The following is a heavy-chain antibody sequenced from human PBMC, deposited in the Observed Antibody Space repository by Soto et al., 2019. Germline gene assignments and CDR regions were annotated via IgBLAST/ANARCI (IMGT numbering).Heavy chain of an antibody. Sequence: TLSLTCAISGDSVSSNSAAWNWIRQSPSRGLEWLGRTYYRSKWYNDYAVSVKSRITINPDTSKNQFSLQLNSVTPEDTAVYYCARDRGDSSGWYYYYYYGMDVWGQGTTVTVSS. CDR3: ARDRGDSSGWYYYYYYGMDV. V-gene: IGHV6-1*01. CDR1: GDSVSSNSAA. J-gene: IGHJ6*02. D-gene: IGHD6-19*01. CDR2: TYYRSKWYN.